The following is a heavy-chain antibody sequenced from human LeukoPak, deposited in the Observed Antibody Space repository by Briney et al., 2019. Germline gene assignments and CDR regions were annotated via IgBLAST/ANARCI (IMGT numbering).Heavy chain of an antibody. CDR2: VSSSGSTI. CDR3: ARTTVTNEFLGDV. J-gene: IGHJ6*02. D-gene: IGHD4-17*01. V-gene: IGHV3-11*01. CDR1: GFTFSDYY. Sequence: PGGSLRLSCAASGFTFSDYYMSWIRQAPGKGLEWVSYVSSSGSTIYYADSVKGRFTISRDNAKNSLYLQMNSLRAEDTAVYYCARTTVTNEFLGDVWGQGTTVTVSS.